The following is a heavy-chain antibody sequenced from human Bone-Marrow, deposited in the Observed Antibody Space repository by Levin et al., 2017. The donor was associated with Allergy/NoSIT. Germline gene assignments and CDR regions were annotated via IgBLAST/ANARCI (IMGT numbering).Heavy chain of an antibody. CDR3: ARRIAKSGTFAFDI. CDR2: ISGSGSFI. D-gene: IGHD1/OR15-1a*01. CDR1: EFTFSNYQ. V-gene: IGHV3-21*01. J-gene: IGHJ3*02. Sequence: GGSLRLSCEASEFTFSNYQINWVRQAPGKGLEWVSFISGSGSFISHADSVKGRFTTSRDNPKNSVHLQMDSLRDEDTAVYYCARRIAKSGTFAFDIWGQGTMVTVSS.